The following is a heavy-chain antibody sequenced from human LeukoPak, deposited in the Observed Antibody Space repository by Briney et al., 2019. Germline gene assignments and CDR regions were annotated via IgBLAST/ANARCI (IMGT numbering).Heavy chain of an antibody. CDR3: ARRLTQYDCFDP. V-gene: IGHV6-1*01. CDR2: TYYRSTWYN. Sequence: SQTLSLTCAISGDSVSSISVTWNWIRQSPSKGLEWLGRTYYRSTWYNDYAVSVRGRITVNPGTSKNQFSLHLNSVTPEDTAVYYCARRLTQYDCFDPWGQGILVTVSS. CDR1: GDSVSSISVT. D-gene: IGHD2-2*01. J-gene: IGHJ5*02.